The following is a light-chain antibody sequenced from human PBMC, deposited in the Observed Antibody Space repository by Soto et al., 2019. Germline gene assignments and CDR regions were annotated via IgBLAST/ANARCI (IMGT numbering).Light chain of an antibody. Sequence: EIVLTQSPGTLSLSPGERATPSCRASQSVSNNYLAWYQQKPGQAPRRLIYGASSRATGIPDRFSGSGSGTDFTLTITRLQPDDFATYYCQHYNSYSRTFGQGPRWIS. CDR1: QSVSNNY. CDR3: QHYNSYSRT. V-gene: IGKV3-20*01. CDR2: GAS. J-gene: IGKJ1*01.